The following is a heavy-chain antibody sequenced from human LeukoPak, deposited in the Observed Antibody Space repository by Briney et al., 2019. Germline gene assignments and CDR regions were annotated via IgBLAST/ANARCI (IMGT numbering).Heavy chain of an antibody. CDR1: GYTFTSYG. D-gene: IGHD6-13*01. CDR3: ARDNGIAAARYYFDY. J-gene: IGHJ4*02. Sequence: SVKVSCKASGYTFTSYGISWVRQAPGQGLEWMGGIIPIFGTANYAQKFQGRVTITTDESTSTAYMELSSLRSEDTAVYYCARDNGIAAARYYFDYWGQGTLVTVSS. CDR2: IIPIFGTA. V-gene: IGHV1-69*05.